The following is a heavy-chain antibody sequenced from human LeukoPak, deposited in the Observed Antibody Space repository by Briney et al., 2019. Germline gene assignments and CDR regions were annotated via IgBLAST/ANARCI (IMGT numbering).Heavy chain of an antibody. J-gene: IGHJ5*02. CDR3: AKDLFCGSGSYHNWFDP. CDR1: GFTFDDYA. Sequence: PGGSLRFSCAASGFTFDDYAMHWVRQAPGKGLEWVSLISGDGGSTYYADSVKGRFTISRDNSKNSLYLQMNSLRTEDTALYYCAKDLFCGSGSYHNWFDPWGQGTLVTVSS. D-gene: IGHD3-10*01. V-gene: IGHV3-43*02. CDR2: ISGDGGST.